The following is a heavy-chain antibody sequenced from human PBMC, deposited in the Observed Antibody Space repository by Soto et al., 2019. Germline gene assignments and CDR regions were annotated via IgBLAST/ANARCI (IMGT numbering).Heavy chain of an antibody. Sequence: QVQLVQSGAEVKKPGASVKVSCKASGYTFTANGLHWVRQAPGQNLEWMGWIHTANGDPAYSQVFQGRVTFTRDISSTTLYMELSSLRSEDTAVYYCARDTAMKPHYYFDYWCQGTLVTVSS. V-gene: IGHV1-3*04. D-gene: IGHD2-2*01. CDR2: IHTANGDP. J-gene: IGHJ4*02. CDR3: ARDTAMKPHYYFDY. CDR1: GYTFTANG.